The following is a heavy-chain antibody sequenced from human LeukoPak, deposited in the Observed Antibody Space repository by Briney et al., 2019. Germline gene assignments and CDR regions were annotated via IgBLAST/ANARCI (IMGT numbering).Heavy chain of an antibody. Sequence: KPGGSLRLSCAASGFTFSDYYMSWIRQAPGKGLEWVSYISSSGSTIYYADSVKGRFTISRDNAKNSLYLQMNSLRAEDTAVYYCASSPYAEQLWHPDANVDYWGQGTLVTVSS. V-gene: IGHV3-11*04. CDR1: GFTFSDYY. J-gene: IGHJ4*02. CDR3: ASSPYAEQLWHPDANVDY. CDR2: ISSSGSTI. D-gene: IGHD5-18*01.